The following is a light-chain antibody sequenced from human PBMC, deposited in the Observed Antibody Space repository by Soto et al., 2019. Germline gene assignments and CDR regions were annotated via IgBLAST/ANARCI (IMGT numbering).Light chain of an antibody. V-gene: IGKV1-5*01. CDR3: QQYNSYTT. CDR1: QSISTW. Sequence: DIQMTQSPSTLSASVGDRVTITCRASQSISTWLAWYQQKPGKAPKLLIYDASSLQSGVPSRFSGHGSGTDFTLTISSLQPDDIATYYCQQYNSYTTFGQGTKVDIK. J-gene: IGKJ2*01. CDR2: DAS.